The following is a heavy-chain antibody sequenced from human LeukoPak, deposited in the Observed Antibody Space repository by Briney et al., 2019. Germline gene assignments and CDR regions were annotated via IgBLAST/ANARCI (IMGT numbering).Heavy chain of an antibody. V-gene: IGHV4-59*02. J-gene: IGHJ5*02. CDR2: IYYSGST. D-gene: IGHD6-19*01. CDR3: ARDSSGWSLDP. CDR1: GGSVSSYY. Sequence: PSETLSLTCTVSGGSVSSYYWSWIRQPPGKGLEWIGYIYYSGSTNYNPSLKSRVTISVVPSKNQFSLKLTSVTAADTAVYYCARDSSGWSLDPWGQGTLVTVSS.